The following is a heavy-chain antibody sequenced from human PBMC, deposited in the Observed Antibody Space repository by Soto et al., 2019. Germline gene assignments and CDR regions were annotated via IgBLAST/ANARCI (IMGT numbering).Heavy chain of an antibody. D-gene: IGHD2-8*01. CDR3: GXXXXXXXXXXXXGXXXXXXXXXXXXXXXXXXXCXTGWLYCTNGVCYKGSYYYYYMDV. J-gene: IGHJ6*03. CDR1: GGSFSGYY. V-gene: IGHV4-34*01. Sequence: SETLSLTCAVYGGSFSGYYWSWIRQPPGKGLEWIGEINHSGSTNYNPSLKSRVTISVDTSKNQFSLKLSSVTAADTAVYYCGXXXXXXXXXXXXGXXXXXXXXXXXXXXXXXXXCXTGWLYCTNGVCYKGSYYYYYMDVWGRGIPVTVSS. CDR2: INHSGST.